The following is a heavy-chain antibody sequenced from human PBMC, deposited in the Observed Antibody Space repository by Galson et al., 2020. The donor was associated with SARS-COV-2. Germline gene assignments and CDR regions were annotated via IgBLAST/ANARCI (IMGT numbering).Heavy chain of an antibody. CDR3: ARDYGDIVVVPAAVNHYYYYYMDV. CDR1: GFTFGSYA. D-gene: IGHD2-2*01. J-gene: IGHJ6*03. Sequence: GGSLRLSCAASGFTFGSYAMHWFRQAPGKGLEGLAVISYDGSNKYYADSVKGRFTISRDNSKNTLYLQMNSLRAEDTAVYYCARDYGDIVVVPAAVNHYYYYYMDVWGKGTTVTVSS. V-gene: IGHV3-30-3*01. CDR2: ISYDGSNK.